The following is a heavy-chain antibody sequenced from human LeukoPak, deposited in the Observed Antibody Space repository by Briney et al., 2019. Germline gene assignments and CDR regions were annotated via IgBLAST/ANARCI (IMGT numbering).Heavy chain of an antibody. J-gene: IGHJ4*02. CDR1: GYTFTSYY. V-gene: IGHV1-46*01. CDR3: AREEGVIAAAYTFDY. Sequence: ASVKVSCKASGYTFTSYYMHWVRQAPGQGLEWMGIINPSGGSTSYAQKFQGRVTMTRDTSTSTVYMELSSLRSEDTAVHYCAREEGVIAAAYTFDYWGQGTLVTVSS. D-gene: IGHD2-2*01. CDR2: INPSGGST.